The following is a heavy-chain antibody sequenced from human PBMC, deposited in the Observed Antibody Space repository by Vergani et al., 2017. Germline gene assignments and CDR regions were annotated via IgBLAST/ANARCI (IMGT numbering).Heavy chain of an antibody. CDR3: AKARSPHCSSTTCYTAPWFDP. V-gene: IGHV3-30*18. D-gene: IGHD2-2*01. CDR2: LSYDGINK. Sequence: QVQLVESGGGVVQPGRSLRLSCAASGFSFSSYAIHWVRQAPGKGLEWVAVLSYDGINKYYAASVKGRFTISRDNSKNTLDLQMNSLRAEDTAMYYCAKARSPHCSSTTCYTAPWFDPWGQGTLVTVSS. J-gene: IGHJ5*02. CDR1: GFSFSSYA.